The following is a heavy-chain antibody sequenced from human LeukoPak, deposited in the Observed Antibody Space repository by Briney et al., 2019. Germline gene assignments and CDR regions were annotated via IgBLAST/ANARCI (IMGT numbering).Heavy chain of an antibody. D-gene: IGHD6-19*01. CDR3: ARGIKYSSGWYYFNY. CDR2: IYSGGST. CDR1: GFTVSNNY. V-gene: IGHV3-53*01. J-gene: IGHJ4*02. Sequence: GGSLRLSCAASGFTVSNNYMNWVRQAPGKGLEWVSVIYSGGSTFYADSGKGRFTISRDNSKNTLYLQINSLGAEDTVVYYCARGIKYSSGWYYFNYWGQGTLVIVSS.